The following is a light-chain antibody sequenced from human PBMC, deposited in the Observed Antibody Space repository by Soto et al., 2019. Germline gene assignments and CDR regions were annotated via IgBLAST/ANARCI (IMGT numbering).Light chain of an antibody. CDR1: SSDVGGYNY. CDR3: SSYASSNNRV. Sequence: QSALTQPASVSGSPGQSITISCTGTSSDVGGYNYVSWYQQHPGKAPKLMIYDVSNRPSGVSNRFSGSKSGSTASLTISGLQAEDEADYYCSSYASSNNRVFGGGTKLTVL. CDR2: DVS. V-gene: IGLV2-14*01. J-gene: IGLJ2*01.